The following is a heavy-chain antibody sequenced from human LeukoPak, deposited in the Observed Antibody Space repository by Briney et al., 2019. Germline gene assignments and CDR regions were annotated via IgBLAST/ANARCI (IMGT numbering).Heavy chain of an antibody. CDR3: ARGLLSYYDYVWGSYRYSRGYFDY. CDR1: GGSISSYY. J-gene: IGHJ4*02. V-gene: IGHV4-4*07. Sequence: SETLSLTCTVSGGSISSYYWGWIRQPAGKGLEWIGRIYTSGSTNYNPSLKSRVTISVDTSKNQFSLKLSSVTAADTAVYYCARGLLSYYDYVWGSYRYSRGYFDYWGQGTLVTVSS. D-gene: IGHD3-16*02. CDR2: IYTSGST.